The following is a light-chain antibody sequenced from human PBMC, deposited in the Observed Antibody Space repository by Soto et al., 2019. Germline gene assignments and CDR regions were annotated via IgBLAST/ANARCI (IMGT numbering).Light chain of an antibody. V-gene: IGKV4-1*01. CDR2: WAS. J-gene: IGKJ1*01. Sequence: DIVMTQSPDSLAVSLGERATINCKSSQTILYNPNNKNSLAWYQQKPGQPPRLLIYWASTRESGVPDRFSGSGSGTEYTLTISSLQAEDVALYYCQQYYTRLLTLGQGTKVEVK. CDR3: QQYYTRLLT. CDR1: QTILYNPNNKNS.